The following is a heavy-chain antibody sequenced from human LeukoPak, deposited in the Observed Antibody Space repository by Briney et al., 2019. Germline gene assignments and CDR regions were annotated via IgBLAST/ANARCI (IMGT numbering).Heavy chain of an antibody. D-gene: IGHD2-15*01. Sequence: GGSLRLYCAASGFTFSSYWMSWVRQAPGKGLEWVANMKQDGSEEDYVDSVKGRFTISRDNAKNSLYLQMNSLRAEDTAVYYCARESGYCSGGSCLGGWFDPWGQGTLVTVSS. J-gene: IGHJ5*02. CDR1: GFTFSSYW. CDR2: MKQDGSEE. V-gene: IGHV3-7*01. CDR3: ARESGYCSGGSCLGGWFDP.